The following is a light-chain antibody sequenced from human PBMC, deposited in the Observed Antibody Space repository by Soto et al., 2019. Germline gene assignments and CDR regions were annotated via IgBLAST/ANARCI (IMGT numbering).Light chain of an antibody. CDR2: GAS. CDR3: QQYNTWPPT. V-gene: IGKV3-15*01. Sequence: EIVMTQSPATVSVSPGERVTLSCRASQSVSSNLAWYQQKPGQAPRLLISGASTRATGVPARFSGSGPGTEFTLTISSLQAEDFAIYCCQQYNTWPPTFGQGTKV. CDR1: QSVSSN. J-gene: IGKJ1*01.